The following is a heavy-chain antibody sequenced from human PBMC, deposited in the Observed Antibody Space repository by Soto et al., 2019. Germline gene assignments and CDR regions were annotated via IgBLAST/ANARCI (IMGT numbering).Heavy chain of an antibody. V-gene: IGHV5-51*01. D-gene: IGHD6-13*01. CDR1: GYSFTSYW. CDR3: ARHLSGIAAAGLDYYYYGMDV. CDR2: IYPGDSDT. J-gene: IGHJ6*02. Sequence: PGESLKISCKGSGYSFTSYWIGWVRQMPGKGLEWMGIIYPGDSDTRYSPSFQGQVTISADKSISTAYLQWSSLKASDTAMYYCARHLSGIAAAGLDYYYYGMDVWGQGTTVTRLL.